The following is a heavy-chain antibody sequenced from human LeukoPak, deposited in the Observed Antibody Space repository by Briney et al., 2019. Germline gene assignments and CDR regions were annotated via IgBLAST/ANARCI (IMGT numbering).Heavy chain of an antibody. V-gene: IGHV3-53*01. D-gene: IGHD1-26*01. Sequence: GGSLRLSCAASGFTFSHYWMSWVRQAPGKGLEWVSVIYSGGSTYYADSVKGRFTISRDNSKNTLYLQMNSLRAEDTAVYYCARGATDGHDAFDIWGQGTMVTVSS. J-gene: IGHJ3*02. CDR3: ARGATDGHDAFDI. CDR2: IYSGGST. CDR1: GFTFSHYW.